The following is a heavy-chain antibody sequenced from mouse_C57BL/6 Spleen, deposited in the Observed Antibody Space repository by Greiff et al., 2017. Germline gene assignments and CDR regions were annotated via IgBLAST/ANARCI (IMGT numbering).Heavy chain of an antibody. V-gene: IGHV1-52*01. J-gene: IGHJ3*01. Sequence: QVQLQQPGAELVRPGSSVKLSCKASGYTFTSYWMHWVKQRPIQGLEWIGNIDPSDSETHYNQKFKDKATLTVDKSSSTANMQLSSLTSEDSAVYYGTREDDYDGAWFAYWGQGTLVTVSA. CDR2: IDPSDSET. D-gene: IGHD2-4*01. CDR1: GYTFTSYW. CDR3: TREDDYDGAWFAY.